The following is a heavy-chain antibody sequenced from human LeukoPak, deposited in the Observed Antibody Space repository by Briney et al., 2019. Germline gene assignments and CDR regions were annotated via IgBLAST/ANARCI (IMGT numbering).Heavy chain of an antibody. CDR1: GYTFVNFG. D-gene: IGHD3-3*01. CDR3: ARDFCSGYDFWSGYISGYYYMDV. Sequence: GASVKVSCKASGYTFVNFGLIWVRQAPGQGLEWMGWISAYNGNTNYAQKLQGRVTMTTDTSTSTAYMELRSLRSDDTAVYYCARDFCSGYDFWSGYISGYYYMDVWGKGTTVTVSS. CDR2: ISAYNGNT. V-gene: IGHV1-18*01. J-gene: IGHJ6*03.